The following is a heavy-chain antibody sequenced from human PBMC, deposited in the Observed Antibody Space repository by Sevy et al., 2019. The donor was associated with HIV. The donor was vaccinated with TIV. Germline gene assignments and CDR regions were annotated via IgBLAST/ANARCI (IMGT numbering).Heavy chain of an antibody. CDR3: ARDGQLYSSSSGDYYYNGMDV. J-gene: IGHJ6*02. CDR1: GYTFTSYG. Sequence: ASVKLSCKASGYTFTSYGITWVRQAPGQGLECMGWISAYNSKTNFAQKFQDKFTMTTDTSTSTAYLELRSLTSDDTAVYYCARDGQLYSSSSGDYYYNGMDVWGQGTTVTVSS. D-gene: IGHD6-6*01. V-gene: IGHV1-18*04. CDR2: ISAYNSKT.